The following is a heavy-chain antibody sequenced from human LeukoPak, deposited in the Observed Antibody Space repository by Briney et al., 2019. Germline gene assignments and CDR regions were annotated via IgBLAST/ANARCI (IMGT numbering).Heavy chain of an antibody. CDR3: ASEGPVLRYFDWLGAFDI. CDR2: IKQDESEK. CDR1: GFTFSSYW. Sequence: GGSLRLSCAASGFTFSSYWMSWVRQAPGKGLEWVANIKQDESEKYYVDSVKGRFTISRDNAKNSLYLQMNSLRAEDTAVYYCASEGPVLRYFDWLGAFDIWGQGTMVTVSS. D-gene: IGHD3-9*01. V-gene: IGHV3-7*01. J-gene: IGHJ3*02.